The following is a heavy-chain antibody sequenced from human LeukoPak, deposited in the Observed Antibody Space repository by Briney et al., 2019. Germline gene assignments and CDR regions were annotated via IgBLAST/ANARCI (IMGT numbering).Heavy chain of an antibody. V-gene: IGHV4-59*01. CDR1: GGSISSYY. Sequence: SETLSLTCTVSGGSISSYYWSWIRLPPGKGLEWIGYIYYTGATYYNPSLKSRVTISLDTSKNQFSLKLSSVTAADAAVYYCARAGYSYGRGYYFDFGGQGALVTVSA. CDR2: IYYTGAT. D-gene: IGHD5-18*01. CDR3: ARAGYSYGRGYYFDF. J-gene: IGHJ4*02.